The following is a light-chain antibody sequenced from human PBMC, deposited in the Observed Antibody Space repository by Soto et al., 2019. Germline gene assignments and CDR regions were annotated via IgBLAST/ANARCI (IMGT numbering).Light chain of an antibody. J-gene: IGKJ4*01. V-gene: IGKV1-6*01. CDR3: LQNDRYPLT. CDR2: AAS. Sequence: AIQMTQSPSSLSASVGDRVTISCRASQGISNDLSWYQQKPGKAPKLLISAASTLHSGVPSRFSGSGSGTDFTLTIVSLQPEEFATYYFLQNDRYPLTFGEGTKVEIK. CDR1: QGISND.